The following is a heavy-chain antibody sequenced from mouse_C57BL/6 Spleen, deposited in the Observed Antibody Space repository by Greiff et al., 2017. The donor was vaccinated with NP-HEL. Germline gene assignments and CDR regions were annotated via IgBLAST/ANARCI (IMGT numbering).Heavy chain of an antibody. D-gene: IGHD1-1*01. CDR2: INPNNGGT. J-gene: IGHJ4*01. CDR3: ARSLPDGSSYRYYAMDY. CDR1: GYTFTDYY. V-gene: IGHV1-26*01. Sequence: EVQLQQSGPELVKPGASVKISCKASGYTFTDYYMNWVKQSHGKSLEWIGDINPNNGGTSYNQKFKGKATLTVDKSSSTAYMELRSLTSEDSAVYYCARSLPDGSSYRYYAMDYWGQGTSVTVSS.